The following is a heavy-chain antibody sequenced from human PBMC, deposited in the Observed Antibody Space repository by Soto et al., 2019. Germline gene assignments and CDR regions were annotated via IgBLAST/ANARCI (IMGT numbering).Heavy chain of an antibody. V-gene: IGHV3-15*07. J-gene: IGHJ4*02. CDR1: GFSFSNAC. Sequence: EVQLVESGGGLLKPGESLRLSCAASGFSFSNACMNWVRQAPGKGLEWVGRISNGGTTDYAAPVKDRFTISRANSKNTLYLQMDRLKTEDTAVYYCSHGDGKFFDHWGQGTMVTVSS. D-gene: IGHD3-10*01. CDR3: SHGDGKFFDH. CDR2: ISNGGTT.